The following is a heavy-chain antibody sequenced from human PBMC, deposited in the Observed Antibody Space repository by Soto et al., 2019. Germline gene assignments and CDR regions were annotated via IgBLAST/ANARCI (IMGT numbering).Heavy chain of an antibody. CDR1: GGTFSSYA. J-gene: IGHJ4*02. CDR3: ARYSSESYYNLKYYFDY. CDR2: IIPIFGTA. V-gene: IGHV1-69*12. D-gene: IGHD3-10*01. Sequence: QVQLVQSGAEVKKPGSSVKVSCKASGGTFSSYAISWVRQAPGQGLEWMGGIIPIFGTANYAQKFQGRVTITADESTSTAYMELSSLRSEDTAVYYCARYSSESYYNLKYYFDYWGQGTLVTVSS.